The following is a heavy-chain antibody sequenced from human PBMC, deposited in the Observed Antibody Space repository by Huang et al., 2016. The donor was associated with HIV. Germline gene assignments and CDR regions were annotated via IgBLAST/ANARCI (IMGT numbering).Heavy chain of an antibody. D-gene: IGHD3-22*01. V-gene: IGHV3-74*01. Sequence: EVQLVEFGGGLVQPGGSLRLSCAASGFSISSYWMHWVRQAPGKGLGWVSRMNSDGSSTSYADSVKGRFTISRDNAKNTLYLQMNSLRAEDTAVYYCARDPRIQSWLNFFDYWGQGTLVSVSS. CDR3: ARDPRIQSWLNFFDY. J-gene: IGHJ4*02. CDR1: GFSISSYW. CDR2: MNSDGSST.